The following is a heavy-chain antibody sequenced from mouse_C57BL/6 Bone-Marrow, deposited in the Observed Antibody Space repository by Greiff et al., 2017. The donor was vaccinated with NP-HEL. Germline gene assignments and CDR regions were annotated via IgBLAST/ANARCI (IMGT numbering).Heavy chain of an antibody. CDR1: GFTFSSYG. V-gene: IGHV5-6*02. Sequence: EVKVEESGGDLVKPGGSLKLSCEASGFTFSSYGMSWVRQTPDKRLEWVATISSGGSYTYYPDSVKGRFTISRDNAKNTLYLQMSNLRSVNTAMYYCARIYYDYAWFAYWGQGTLVTVSA. CDR2: ISSGGSYT. CDR3: ARIYYDYAWFAY. J-gene: IGHJ3*01. D-gene: IGHD2-4*01.